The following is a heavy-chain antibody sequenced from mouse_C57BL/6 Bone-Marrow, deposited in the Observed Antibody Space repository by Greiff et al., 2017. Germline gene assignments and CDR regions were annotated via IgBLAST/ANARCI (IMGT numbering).Heavy chain of an antibody. V-gene: IGHV1-9*01. D-gene: IGHD1-1*01. J-gene: IGHJ4*01. CDR2: ILPGSGST. CDR3: ARRHTVVAKKAMDY. Sequence: VKVVESGAELMKPGASVKLSCKATGYTFTGYWIEWVKQRPGHGLEWIGEILPGSGSTNYNEKFKGKATFTADTSSNTAYMQLSSLTTENSAIYYCARRHTVVAKKAMDYWGQGTSVTVSS. CDR1: GYTFTGYW.